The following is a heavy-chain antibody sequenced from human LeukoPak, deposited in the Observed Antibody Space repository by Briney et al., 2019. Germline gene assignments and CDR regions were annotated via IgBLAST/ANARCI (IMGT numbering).Heavy chain of an antibody. J-gene: IGHJ4*02. CDR3: AKDGITIFGVVINDY. CDR1: GFPFSSYG. D-gene: IGHD3-3*01. V-gene: IGHV3-30*02. CDR2: IRNDGSQE. Sequence: GGSLRLSCAASGFPFSSYGMHWVRQAPGKGLEWVAFIRNDGSQEFYADSVKGRFIFSRDNSKNTLYLQMNSLRAEDTAVYYCAKDGITIFGVVINDYWGQGTLVTVSS.